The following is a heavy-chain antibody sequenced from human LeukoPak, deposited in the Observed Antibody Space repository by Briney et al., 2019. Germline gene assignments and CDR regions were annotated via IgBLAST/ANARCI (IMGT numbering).Heavy chain of an antibody. CDR1: GFTFSDYY. D-gene: IGHD6-6*01. CDR3: AKEDSSSWVDY. V-gene: IGHV3-30*18. Sequence: PGGSLRLSCAASGFTFSDYYMSWIRQAPGKGLEWVAVISYDGSNKYYADSVKGRFTISRDNSKNTLYLQMNSLRAEDTAVYYCAKEDSSSWVDYWGQGTLVTVSS. CDR2: ISYDGSNK. J-gene: IGHJ4*02.